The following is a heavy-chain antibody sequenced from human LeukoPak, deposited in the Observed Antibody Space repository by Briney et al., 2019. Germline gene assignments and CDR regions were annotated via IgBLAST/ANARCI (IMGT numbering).Heavy chain of an antibody. Sequence: SETLSLTCTVSGGSISSYYWSWIRQPAGKGLEWIGRIYASGSTNYNPSLKSRVTMSVDTSKNQFSLKLSSVTAADTAVYYCARGLRYFGVYYMDVWGKGTTVTVSS. J-gene: IGHJ6*03. CDR3: ARGLRYFGVYYMDV. CDR2: IYASGST. V-gene: IGHV4-4*07. CDR1: GGSISSYY. D-gene: IGHD3-9*01.